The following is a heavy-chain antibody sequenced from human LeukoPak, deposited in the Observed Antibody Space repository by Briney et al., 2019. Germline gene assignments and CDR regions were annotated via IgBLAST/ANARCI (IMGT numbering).Heavy chain of an antibody. Sequence: GGSLRLSCAASGFTVSSNYMSWVRQAPGKGLEWVSVIYSGGGTYYADSVKGRFTISRDNSKNTLYLQMNSLRAEDTAVYYCARDAAGGNWFDPWGQGTLVTVSS. D-gene: IGHD1-26*01. J-gene: IGHJ5*02. CDR2: IYSGGGT. V-gene: IGHV3-66*02. CDR3: ARDAAGGNWFDP. CDR1: GFTVSSNY.